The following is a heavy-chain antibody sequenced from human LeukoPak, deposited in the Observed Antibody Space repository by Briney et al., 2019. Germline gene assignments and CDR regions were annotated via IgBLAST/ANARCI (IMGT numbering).Heavy chain of an antibody. V-gene: IGHV4-59*01. CDR2: IYNSGST. Sequence: TSETLSLTCAVSSGSISVYYWSWIRQPAGKGLEWIGYIYNSGSTNYNPSLKSRLTISVDTSKNQFSLKLSSVTAADTAVYYCARDRELGYWGQGTLVTVSS. CDR3: ARDRELGY. D-gene: IGHD3-10*01. J-gene: IGHJ4*02. CDR1: SGSISVYY.